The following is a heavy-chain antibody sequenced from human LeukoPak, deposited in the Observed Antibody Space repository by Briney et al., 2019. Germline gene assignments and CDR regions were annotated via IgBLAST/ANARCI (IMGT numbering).Heavy chain of an antibody. J-gene: IGHJ4*02. D-gene: IGHD5-18*01. CDR1: GGSISSYY. Sequence: SETLSLTCTVSGGSISSYYWSWIRQPPGKGLEWIGYIYYSGSTNYNPSLKSRVTISVDTSKNQFSLKLSSVTAADTAVYYCARDLDAAMAPGREDFDYWGQGTLVTVSS. CDR2: IYYSGST. V-gene: IGHV4-59*01. CDR3: ARDLDAAMAPGREDFDY.